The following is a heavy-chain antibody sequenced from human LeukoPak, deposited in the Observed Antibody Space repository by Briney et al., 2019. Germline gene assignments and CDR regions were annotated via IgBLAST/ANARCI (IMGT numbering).Heavy chain of an antibody. D-gene: IGHD5-18*01. CDR2: IYPGDSET. Sequence: GESLKISCKGSGYRFNAYWIAWVRQMPGKGLEWMGIIYPGDSETRYSPSFQGQVTISVDKSISTAYLQWSGLKASDTAVYYCATGGIYSSNFDYWGQGTLVTVSS. J-gene: IGHJ4*02. V-gene: IGHV5-51*01. CDR3: ATGGIYSSNFDY. CDR1: GYRFNAYW.